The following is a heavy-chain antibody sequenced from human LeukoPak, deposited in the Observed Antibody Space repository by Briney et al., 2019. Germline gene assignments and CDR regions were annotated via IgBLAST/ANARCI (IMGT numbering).Heavy chain of an antibody. J-gene: IGHJ4*02. Sequence: GGSLRLSCAASGFTFSSYGMHWVRQAPGKGLEWVAVIWYDGSNKYYADSVKGRFTISRDNSKNTLYLQMNSLRVEDTAVYYCARAPRTAANFDYWGQGTLVTVSS. CDR1: GFTFSSYG. CDR2: IWYDGSNK. CDR3: ARAPRTAANFDY. D-gene: IGHD6-13*01. V-gene: IGHV3-33*01.